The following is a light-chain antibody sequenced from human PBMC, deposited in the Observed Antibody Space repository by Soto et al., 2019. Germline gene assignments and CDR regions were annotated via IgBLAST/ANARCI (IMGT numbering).Light chain of an antibody. J-gene: IGLJ2*01. CDR3: LLSYSGTRPL. V-gene: IGLV7-46*01. CDR1: TGAVTSGHY. CDR2: DTS. Sequence: QAVVTQEPSLTVSPGGTVTLTCGSSTGAVTSGHYPYWFQQKPGQAPRTLIYDTSNKHSWTPARFSGSLLGGKAALTLSGAQPEDEAEYYYLLSYSGTRPLFGGGTKLTVL.